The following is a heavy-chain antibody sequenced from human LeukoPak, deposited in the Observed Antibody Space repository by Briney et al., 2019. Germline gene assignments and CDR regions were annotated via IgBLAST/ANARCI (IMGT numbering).Heavy chain of an antibody. D-gene: IGHD1-14*01. J-gene: IGHJ4*02. CDR3: ASPDIGDY. Sequence: GGSLRLSCAASGFTFSSYGMHWVRQAPGKGPEWVAMIWSDGIKTDYADSVKGRFTISRDNTKNTVYLQMNSLTANDTAVYFCASPDIGDYWGQGTLVTVSS. CDR1: GFTFSSYG. CDR2: IWSDGIKT. V-gene: IGHV3-33*01.